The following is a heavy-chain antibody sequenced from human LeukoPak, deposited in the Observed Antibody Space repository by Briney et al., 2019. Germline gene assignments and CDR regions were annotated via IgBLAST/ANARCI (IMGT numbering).Heavy chain of an antibody. CDR3: ARFYDFWSAYYWFDP. J-gene: IGHJ5*02. V-gene: IGHV4-59*02. CDR2: IYYSWTT. Sequence: SETLSLTCTVSGGSVSSYYWSWVRQPPGKGLEWIGYIYYSWTTGYNPSLKSRLTMSVDTSKNQFSLKLNSVSAADTAIYYCARFYDFWSAYYWFDPWGQGTLVTVSS. D-gene: IGHD3-3*01. CDR1: GGSVSSYY.